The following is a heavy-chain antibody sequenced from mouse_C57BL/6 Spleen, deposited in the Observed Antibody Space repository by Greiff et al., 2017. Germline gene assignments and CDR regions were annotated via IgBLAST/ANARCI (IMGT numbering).Heavy chain of an antibody. J-gene: IGHJ1*03. V-gene: IGHV5-4*01. CDR2: ISDGGSYT. Sequence: EVHLVESGGGLVKPGGSLKLSCAASGFTFSSSAMSWVRQTPEKRLEWVATISDGGSYTYYPDNVKGRFTISRDNAKNNLYLQMSHLKSEDTAIYYCARDRGSSYWYFDVWGTGTTVTVSS. CDR3: ARDRGSSYWYFDV. D-gene: IGHD1-1*01. CDR1: GFTFSSSA.